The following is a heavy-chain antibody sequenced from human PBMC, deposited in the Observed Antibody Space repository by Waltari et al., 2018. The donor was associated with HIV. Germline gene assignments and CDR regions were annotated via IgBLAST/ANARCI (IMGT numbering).Heavy chain of an antibody. CDR3: SREGYGGNPANDFDF. V-gene: IGHV4-34*01. CDR1: GGSFSGYY. CDR2: VKHSGNI. J-gene: IGHJ4*02. D-gene: IGHD2-15*01. Sequence: QVQLQQSGAGLLKPSETLSLTCTVPGGSFSGYYWSWIRQPPGQGVEWIGEVKHSGNINYNPSLKSRLIISVDTSKSHFSLRLKSVTAADTAVYYCSREGYGGNPANDFDFWGQGTLVSVSS.